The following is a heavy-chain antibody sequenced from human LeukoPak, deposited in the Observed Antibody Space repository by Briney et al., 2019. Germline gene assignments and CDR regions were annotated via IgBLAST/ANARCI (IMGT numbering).Heavy chain of an antibody. D-gene: IGHD3-10*01. J-gene: IGHJ4*02. CDR2: IYYSGST. V-gene: IGHV4-59*01. CDR3: ARDMVRGVMS. CDR1: GGSISSYY. Sequence: SETLSLTCTVSGGSISSYYWSWIRQPPGKGLEWIGYIYYSGSTNYNPSLESRVTISVDTSKNQFSLKLSSVTAADTAVYYCARDMVRGVMSWGQGTLVTVSS.